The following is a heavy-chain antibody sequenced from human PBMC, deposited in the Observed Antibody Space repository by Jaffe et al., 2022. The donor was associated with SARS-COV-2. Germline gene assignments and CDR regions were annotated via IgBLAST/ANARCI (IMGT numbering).Heavy chain of an antibody. CDR2: IKQDGSEK. V-gene: IGHV3-7*03. J-gene: IGHJ6*02. CDR1: GFTFSSYW. CDR3: AREGRIAVGSRYYYYYGMDV. Sequence: EVQLVESGGGLVQPGGSLRLSCAASGFTFSSYWMSWVRQAPGKGLEWVANIKQDGSEKYYVDSVKGRFTISRDNAKNSLYLQMNSLRAEDTAVYYCAREGRIAVGSRYYYYYGMDVWGQGTTVTVSS. D-gene: IGHD6-19*01.